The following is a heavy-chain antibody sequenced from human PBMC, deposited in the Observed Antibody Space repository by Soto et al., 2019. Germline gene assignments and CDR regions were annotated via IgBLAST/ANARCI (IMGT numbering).Heavy chain of an antibody. J-gene: IGHJ4*02. CDR1: GFTFSSYA. CDR2: VTGSGYST. Sequence: EVQLLESGGGLVQPGGSLRLSCAASGFTFSSYAMSWVRQAPGTGLEWVSTVTGSGYSTYYADPVEGRFTISRDNSKSTLYLQMDSLRVEDTAMYYCAKDLRSSGWFDFDYWGQGILVTVSS. D-gene: IGHD6-19*01. CDR3: AKDLRSSGWFDFDY. V-gene: IGHV3-23*01.